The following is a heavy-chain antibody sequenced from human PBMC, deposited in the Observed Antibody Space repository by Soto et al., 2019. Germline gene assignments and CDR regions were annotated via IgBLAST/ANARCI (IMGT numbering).Heavy chain of an antibody. J-gene: IGHJ4*01. CDR3: ARGAMANFDY. V-gene: IGHV1-69*13. CDR2: LIAMLGTP. CDR1: GGTFGSHG. D-gene: IGHD5-18*01. Sequence: SVNVSCKASGGTFGSHGIAWVRQAPGQGLEWMGGLIAMLGTPTYARKVQGRATITADESLTSSYLELRSLRSEDTAVYFCARGAMANFDYWGHGTVVTVSS.